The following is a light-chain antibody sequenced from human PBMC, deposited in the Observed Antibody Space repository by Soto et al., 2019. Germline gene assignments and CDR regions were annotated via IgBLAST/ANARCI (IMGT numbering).Light chain of an antibody. CDR2: KVS. CDR3: MQATQLRT. Sequence: EIVLTQTVLLSPVTLGQPASISCRSSRSLVASDGNAYLTWLHQRPGQPPRPLIYKVSQRLSGVPDRFSGSGAGTDFTLHISRVEAEDVGTYFCMQATQLRTFGQGTRLEIK. V-gene: IGKV2-24*01. J-gene: IGKJ5*01. CDR1: RSLVASDGNAY.